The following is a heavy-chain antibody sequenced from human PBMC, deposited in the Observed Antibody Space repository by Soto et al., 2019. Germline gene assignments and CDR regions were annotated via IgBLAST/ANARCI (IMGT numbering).Heavy chain of an antibody. CDR1: GGTFSSYA. V-gene: IGHV1-69*01. D-gene: IGHD2-15*01. CDR3: ASGQPQDYCSGGSCYSLAYYDYGMDV. Sequence: QVQLVQSGAEVKKPGSSVKVSCKASGGTFSSYAISWVRQAPGQGLEWMGGIIPIFGTANYAQKFQGRVTTTAEEATSTAYMELSSVRSEDTAVYYCASGQPQDYCSGGSCYSLAYYDYGMDVWGQGTTVTVSS. CDR2: IIPIFGTA. J-gene: IGHJ6*02.